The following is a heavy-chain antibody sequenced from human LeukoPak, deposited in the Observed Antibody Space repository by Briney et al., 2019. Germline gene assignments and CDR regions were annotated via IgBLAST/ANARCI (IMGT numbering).Heavy chain of an antibody. D-gene: IGHD1-26*01. J-gene: IGHJ4*02. Sequence: GGSLRLSCAASGFTFSDYYMSWIRQAPGKGLEWVAVIWYDGSNKYYEDSVKGRFTISRDNSKNTLYLQMNSLRAEDTAVYYCARASGATSVDYWGQGTLVTVSS. CDR2: IWYDGSNK. V-gene: IGHV3-33*08. CDR3: ARASGATSVDY. CDR1: GFTFSDYY.